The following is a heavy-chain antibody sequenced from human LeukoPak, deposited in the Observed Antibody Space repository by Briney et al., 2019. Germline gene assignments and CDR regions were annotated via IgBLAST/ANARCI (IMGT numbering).Heavy chain of an antibody. CDR2: ISSGGGTT. Sequence: PGTSLRLSCAASAFTFSTYAMNWVRQAPGKGLEWVSSISSGGGTTYYADSVKGRFTISRDNSKNTLYLQMNSLRPEDTAMYYCANAVCTTSSCSGFYGMDVWGQGTTVAVSS. CDR3: ANAVCTTSSCSGFYGMDV. J-gene: IGHJ6*02. V-gene: IGHV3-23*01. D-gene: IGHD2-2*01. CDR1: AFTFSTYA.